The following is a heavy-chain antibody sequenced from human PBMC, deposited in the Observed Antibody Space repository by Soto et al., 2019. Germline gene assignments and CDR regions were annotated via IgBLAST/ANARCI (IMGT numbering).Heavy chain of an antibody. D-gene: IGHD3-16*01. J-gene: IGHJ4*02. CDR3: AATIFIIILGGGGSDY. V-gene: IGHV3-23*01. CDR1: GFTFSSYA. Sequence: EVQLLESGGGLVQPGGSLRLSCAASGFTFSSYAMSWVRQAPGKGLEWISAISGSGGSTYYAGSVKDWFTIARDNSKNSVDLEMNRLMAEGMSVNYCAATIFIIILGGGGSDYLGQGPMVSVS. CDR2: ISGSGGST.